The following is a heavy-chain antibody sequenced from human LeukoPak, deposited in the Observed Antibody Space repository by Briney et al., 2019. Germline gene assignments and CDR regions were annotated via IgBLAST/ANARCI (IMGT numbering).Heavy chain of an antibody. D-gene: IGHD3-9*01. V-gene: IGHV1-2*02. Sequence: ASVKVSCKASGYTFTGYYMHWVRQAPGQGLEWIGWINPNSGGTNYAQKFQGRVTMTRDTSISTAYMELSRLRSDDTAVYYCARDSAVGDLLTGLKYWGQGTLVTVSS. CDR1: GYTFTGYY. J-gene: IGHJ4*02. CDR2: INPNSGGT. CDR3: ARDSAVGDLLTGLKY.